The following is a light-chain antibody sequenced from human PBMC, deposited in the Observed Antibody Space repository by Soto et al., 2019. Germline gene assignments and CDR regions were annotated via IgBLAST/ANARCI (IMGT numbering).Light chain of an antibody. V-gene: IGLV2-11*01. CDR2: DVT. Sequence: ALAQPRSVSGSPGQSVTISCTGTSSDVGGYNYVSWYQQHPGKAPKLMIYDVTKRPSGVPDRFSGSKSGNTASLTISGLQAEDEADYYCCSYAGTFINYVFGTGTKVTVL. CDR3: CSYAGTFINYV. CDR1: SSDVGGYNY. J-gene: IGLJ1*01.